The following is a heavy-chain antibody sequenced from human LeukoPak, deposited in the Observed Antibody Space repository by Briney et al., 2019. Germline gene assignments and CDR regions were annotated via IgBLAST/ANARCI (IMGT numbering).Heavy chain of an antibody. CDR3: ARDSQI. V-gene: IGHV3-53*01. CDR1: EFTVSSNH. J-gene: IGHJ4*02. Sequence: GGSLRLSCAASEFTVSSNHMTWVRQAPGKGLEWVSVIYSGGSTYYADSVKGRFTISRDNSKNTLYLQMNSLRAEDTAVYYCARDSQIRGQGTLVTVSS. CDR2: IYSGGST.